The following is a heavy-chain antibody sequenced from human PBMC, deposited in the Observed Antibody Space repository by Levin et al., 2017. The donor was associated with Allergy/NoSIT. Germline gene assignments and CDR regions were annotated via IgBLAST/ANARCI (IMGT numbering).Heavy chain of an antibody. CDR2: TYYRSKWYN. CDR1: GDSVSSTSAA. Sequence: HSQTLSLTCAISGDSVSSTSAAWNWIRQSPSRGLEWLGRTYYRSKWYNDYAVSVKSRITINPDTSKNQFSLQLNSVTPEDTAVYYCARGTGRTGPLDYWGQGTLVTVSS. V-gene: IGHV6-1*01. J-gene: IGHJ4*02. D-gene: IGHD1-14*01. CDR3: ARGTGRTGPLDY.